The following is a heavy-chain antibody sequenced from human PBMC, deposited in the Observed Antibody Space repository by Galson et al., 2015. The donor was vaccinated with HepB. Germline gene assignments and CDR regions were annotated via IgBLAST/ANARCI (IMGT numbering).Heavy chain of an antibody. CDR3: ARDLGAGLYFDY. CDR2: IGHDGSYK. CDR1: GFTFNIYG. V-gene: IGHV3-33*01. J-gene: IGHJ4*02. Sequence: SLRLSCAASGFTFNIYGMHWVRQAPGKGLEWVAVIGHDGSYKDYAESVKGRFTISRDNSKNTLYLEMNSLRAEDTAVYYCARDLGAGLYFDYWGRGTLVTVSS. D-gene: IGHD6-25*01.